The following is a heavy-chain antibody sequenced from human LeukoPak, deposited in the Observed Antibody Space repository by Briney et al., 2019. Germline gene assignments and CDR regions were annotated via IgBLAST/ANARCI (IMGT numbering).Heavy chain of an antibody. CDR1: GFTFSSYA. CDR3: ARAAYSGYSSGWSFDY. V-gene: IGHV3-30-3*01. J-gene: IGHJ4*02. Sequence: PGGSLRLSCAASGFTFSSYAMHWVRQAPGKGLEWVAVISYDGSNKFYADSVKGRFTISRDNAKNTLYLQMNSLRAEDTAVYYCARAAYSGYSSGWSFDYWGQGTLVTVSS. D-gene: IGHD6-19*01. CDR2: ISYDGSNK.